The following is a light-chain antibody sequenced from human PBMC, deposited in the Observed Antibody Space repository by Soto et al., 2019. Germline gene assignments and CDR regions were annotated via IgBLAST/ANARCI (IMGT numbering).Light chain of an antibody. CDR2: DVS. J-gene: IGLJ1*01. CDR3: SSYTSSSTHV. CDR1: SSDVGAYTF. Sequence: QSALAQPASVSGSPGQSITISCTGTSSDVGAYTFVSWYQQHPDKVPKLMIFDVSRRPSGVSDRFSGSKSGNTASLTISGLQPEDEADYYCSSYTSSSTHVFGSGTKLSVL. V-gene: IGLV2-14*03.